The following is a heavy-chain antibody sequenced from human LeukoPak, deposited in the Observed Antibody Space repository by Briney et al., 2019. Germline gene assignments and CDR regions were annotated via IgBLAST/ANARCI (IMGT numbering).Heavy chain of an antibody. J-gene: IGHJ4*02. D-gene: IGHD6-19*01. Sequence: GGSLRLSCAASGFTFSSYEMNWVRQAPGKGLEWVSYISSGSTIYDADSVKGRFTISRDNSKNSLYLQMNSLRAEDTAVYYCARESIAVAGAPFDYWGQGTLVTVSS. CDR3: ARESIAVAGAPFDY. CDR2: ISSGSTI. CDR1: GFTFSSYE. V-gene: IGHV3-48*03.